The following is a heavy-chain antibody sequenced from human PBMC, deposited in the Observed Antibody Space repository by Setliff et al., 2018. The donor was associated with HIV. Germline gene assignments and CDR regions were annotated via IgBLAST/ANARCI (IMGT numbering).Heavy chain of an antibody. D-gene: IGHD2-15*01. CDR1: GYMFNIYY. V-gene: IGHV1-2*02. J-gene: IGHJ3*02. CDR3: AREDIVVASAFDI. Sequence: VKVSCKTSGYMFNIYYMHWVRQVPGQGLEWMGWSNPNTGGTKYAQKFQGRVTMTMDTSTTTAYMELSGLKSDDTAVYYCAREDIVVASAFDIWGQGTMVTVSS. CDR2: SNPNTGGT.